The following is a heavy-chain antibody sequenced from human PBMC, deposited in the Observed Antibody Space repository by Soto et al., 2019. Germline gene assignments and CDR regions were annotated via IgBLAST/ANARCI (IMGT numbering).Heavy chain of an antibody. CDR3: AKDDMVRGALYYYYGMDV. CDR1: GFTLSTYG. CDR2: ISYDGSNK. J-gene: IGHJ6*02. V-gene: IGHV3-30*18. D-gene: IGHD3-10*01. Sequence: GGSLRLSCAASGFTLSTYGMHWVRQAPGKGLEWVAVISYDGSNKYYADSVKGRFTISRDNSKNTLYLQMNSLRAEDTAVYYCAKDDMVRGALYYYYGMDVWGQGTTVTVSS.